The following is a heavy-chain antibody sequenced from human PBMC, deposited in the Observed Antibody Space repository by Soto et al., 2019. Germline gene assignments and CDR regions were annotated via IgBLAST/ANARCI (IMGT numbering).Heavy chain of an antibody. CDR1: GYTFTSYY. D-gene: IGHD6-13*01. Sequence: ASVKVSCKASGYTFTSYYMHWVRQAPGQGLEWMGIINPSGGSTSYAQKFQGRVTMTRDTSTSTVYMELSSLRSEDTAVYYCARDSDEYSSSYYNWFDPWGQGTLVTVSS. CDR3: ARDSDEYSSSYYNWFDP. CDR2: INPSGGST. J-gene: IGHJ5*02. V-gene: IGHV1-46*01.